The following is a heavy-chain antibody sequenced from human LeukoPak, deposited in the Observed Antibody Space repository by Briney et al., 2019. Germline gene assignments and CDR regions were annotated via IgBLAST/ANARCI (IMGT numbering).Heavy chain of an antibody. CDR1: GFSLSSCS. CDR3: ARDLMFVLWVSAALGALYI. D-gene: IGHD3-10*02. CDR2: ISSSSSTI. J-gene: IGHJ3*02. Sequence: TGGSLSLSCAVSGFSLSSCSMNWVRQPPGKGMGWVSYISSSSSTITYADSVMGRFAISTEHATNSLYLQKTSLRAEDTAVYYCARDLMFVLWVSAALGALYIWGQGKMVTVSS. V-gene: IGHV3-48*04.